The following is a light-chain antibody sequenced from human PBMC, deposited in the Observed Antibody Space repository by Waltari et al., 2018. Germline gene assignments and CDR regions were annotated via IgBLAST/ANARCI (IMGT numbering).Light chain of an antibody. CDR3: QQYNQWPPIT. V-gene: IGKV3-15*01. Sequence: DTVVTQSPATLSVSPGERVPLSCRASQSVGSDLAWYQQKPGQAPRLLIYGASTRATGIPARFSGSGSGTEFTLTISSLQSEDLGVYYCQQYNQWPPITFGPGTKVEVK. CDR2: GAS. J-gene: IGKJ3*01. CDR1: QSVGSD.